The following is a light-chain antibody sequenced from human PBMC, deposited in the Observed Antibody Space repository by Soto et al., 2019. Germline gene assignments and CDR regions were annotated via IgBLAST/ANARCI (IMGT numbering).Light chain of an antibody. CDR2: AAS. CDR1: LSISRY. J-gene: IGKJ1*01. V-gene: IGKV1-5*01. Sequence: DIQMTQSPSSLSASVGDRVNMTCRASLSISRYLSWYQQKPGKAPNLLIYAASSLQSGVPSRFSGSGSGTEFTLTISSLQPDDFATYYCQQYNSYCTFGQGTKVDIK. CDR3: QQYNSYCT.